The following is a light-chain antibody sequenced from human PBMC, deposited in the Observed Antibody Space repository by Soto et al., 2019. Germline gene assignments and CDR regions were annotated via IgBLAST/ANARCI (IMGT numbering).Light chain of an antibody. V-gene: IGLV2-23*01. CDR2: EGS. J-gene: IGLJ3*02. CDR1: TSDVGSYNL. CDR3: CSYAGSTYWV. Sequence: QSVLTQPASVSGSPGQSITISCTGTTSDVGSYNLVSWYQQHPGKAPKLMIYEGSKRPSGVSNRFSGYKSGNTASLTISGLQAEDEANYYCCSYAGSTYWVFGGGTKLTVL.